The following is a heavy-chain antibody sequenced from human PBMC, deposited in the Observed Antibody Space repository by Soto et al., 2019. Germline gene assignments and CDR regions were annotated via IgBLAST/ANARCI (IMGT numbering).Heavy chain of an antibody. CDR2: IYSGGST. Sequence: GGSLRLSCAASGFTVSSNYMSWVRQAPGKGLEWVSVIYSGGSTYYADSVKGRFTISRDNSKNTLYLQMNSLRAEDTAVYYCARDLGGGYYYYYGMDVWGQGTTVTVSS. J-gene: IGHJ6*02. CDR3: ARDLGGGYYYYYGMDV. V-gene: IGHV3-53*01. D-gene: IGHD3-10*01. CDR1: GFTVSSNY.